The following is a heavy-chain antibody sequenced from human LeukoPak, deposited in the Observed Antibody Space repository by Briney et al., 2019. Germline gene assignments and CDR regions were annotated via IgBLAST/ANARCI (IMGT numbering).Heavy chain of an antibody. D-gene: IGHD7-27*01. J-gene: IGHJ6*03. Sequence: SETLSLTCAVSGGSISSGGYSWSWIRQPPGKGLEWIGYIYHSGSTYYNSSLKSRVTISVDTSKNQFSLKLSSVTAADTAVYYCARDLGMGYYMDVWGKGTTVTVSS. CDR3: ARDLGMGYYMDV. V-gene: IGHV4-30-2*01. CDR2: IYHSGST. CDR1: GGSISSGGYS.